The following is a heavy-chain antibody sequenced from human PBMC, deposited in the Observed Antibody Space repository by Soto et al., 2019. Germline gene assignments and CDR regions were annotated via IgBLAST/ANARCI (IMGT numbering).Heavy chain of an antibody. V-gene: IGHV1-18*01. Sequence: QVQLVQSGDEVKKPGASVKVSCKASGYIFVNYGIAWVRQAPGQGLEWMGWISPYTGNTHSATKIQGRLTLXTXPXPSTAYMDLGSLTSDDTAVYYCVMVDNYVTPTPQDVWGQGTTVTVSS. CDR3: VMVDNYVTPTPQDV. CDR1: GYIFVNYG. J-gene: IGHJ6*02. CDR2: ISPYTGNT. D-gene: IGHD3-16*01.